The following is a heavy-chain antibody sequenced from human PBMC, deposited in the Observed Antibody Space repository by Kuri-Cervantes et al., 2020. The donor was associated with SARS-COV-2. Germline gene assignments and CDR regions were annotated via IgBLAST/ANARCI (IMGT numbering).Heavy chain of an antibody. CDR3: ARVGVRSYGVLDY. V-gene: IGHV4-59*01. D-gene: IGHD5-18*01. J-gene: IGHJ4*02. Sequence: ESLKISCTVSGGSINNYYWSWIRQPPGKGPEWIGYIYDSANTNYNTSLRSRVTMSVDTSKNQVSLKLTSVTAADTAVYFCARVGVRSYGVLDYWGQGTLVTVSS. CDR1: GGSINNYY. CDR2: IYDSANT.